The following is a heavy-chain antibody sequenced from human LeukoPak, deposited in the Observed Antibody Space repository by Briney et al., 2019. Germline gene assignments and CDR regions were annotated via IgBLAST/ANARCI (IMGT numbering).Heavy chain of an antibody. CDR1: GYTFTSYY. CDR2: INPSGGST. Sequence: GASVKVSCKASGYTFTSYYMHWVRQAPGQGLEWMGIINPSGGSTSYAQKFQGRVTMTRDTSTSTVYMELSSLRSEDTAVYYCARSGEEEIVVVPAAQGQNFDYWGQGTLVTVSS. CDR3: ARSGEEEIVVVPAAQGQNFDY. D-gene: IGHD2-2*01. V-gene: IGHV1-46*01. J-gene: IGHJ4*02.